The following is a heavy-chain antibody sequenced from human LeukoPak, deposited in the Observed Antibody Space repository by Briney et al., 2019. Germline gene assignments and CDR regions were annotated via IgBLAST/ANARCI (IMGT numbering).Heavy chain of an antibody. CDR2: IYYSGST. D-gene: IGHD4-23*01. CDR3: ARGGTTVVTRGYFQH. CDR1: GGSISSYY. J-gene: IGHJ1*01. Sequence: PSETLSLTCTVSGGSISSYYWSWIRQPPGKGLEWIGYIYYSGSTNYNPSLKSRVTISVDTSKNQFSLKLSSVTAADTAVYYCARGGTTVVTRGYFQHWGQGTLVTVSS. V-gene: IGHV4-59*01.